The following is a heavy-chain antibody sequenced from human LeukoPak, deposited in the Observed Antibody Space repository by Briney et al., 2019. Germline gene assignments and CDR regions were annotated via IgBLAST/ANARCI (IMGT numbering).Heavy chain of an antibody. CDR1: GGTFSSYA. J-gene: IGHJ5*02. V-gene: IGHV1-69*13. CDR3: ARDYIVVVPAAKGSWFDP. CDR2: IIPIFGTA. Sequence: SVKVSCKASGGTFSSYAISWVRQAPGQGLEWMGGIIPIFGTANYAQKFQGRVTITADESTSTAYMELSSLRTEDTAVYYCARDYIVVVPAAKGSWFDPWGQGTLVTVSS. D-gene: IGHD2-2*01.